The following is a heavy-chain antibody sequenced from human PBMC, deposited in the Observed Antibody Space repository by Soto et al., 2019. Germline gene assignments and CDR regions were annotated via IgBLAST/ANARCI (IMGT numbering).Heavy chain of an antibody. V-gene: IGHV4-31*03. J-gene: IGHJ4*02. D-gene: IGHD2-8*02. CDR1: GGSISSGGYY. CDR2: IYYSGST. CDR3: ARDKITGLFDY. Sequence: SETLSLTCTVSGGSISSGGYYWSWIRQHPGKGLEWIGYIYYSGSTYYNPSLKSRVTISVDTSKNQFSLKLTSVTAADTAVYYCARDKITGLFDYWGQGTLVTVXS.